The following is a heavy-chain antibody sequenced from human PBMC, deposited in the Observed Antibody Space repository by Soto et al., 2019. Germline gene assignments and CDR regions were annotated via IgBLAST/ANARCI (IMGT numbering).Heavy chain of an antibody. CDR2: INPNTGGT. CDR1: GYSFTGYY. CDR3: ARDRGFSTGHYANYALEV. V-gene: IGHV1-2*04. Sequence: QVQLVQSGAEVKKPGASLKVSCKASGYSFTGYYMHWVRQAPGQGLEWLGWINPNTGGTNYAQKFQGWVTMTRDTSINTAYMELSRLRSDDTAIYYCARDRGFSTGHYANYALEVWGQGTTVTVTS. D-gene: IGHD3-9*01. J-gene: IGHJ6*02.